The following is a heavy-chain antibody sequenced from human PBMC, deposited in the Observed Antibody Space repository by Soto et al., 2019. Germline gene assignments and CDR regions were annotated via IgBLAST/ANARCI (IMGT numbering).Heavy chain of an antibody. V-gene: IGHV3-23*01. CDR2: ISGSGGST. CDR3: AKDRSNYDAADWFDP. Sequence: PGGSLRLSCAASGFTFSSYAMSWVRQAPGKGLEWVSAISGSGGSTYYADSVKGRFTISRDNSKNTLYLQMNSLRAEDTAVYYCAKDRSNYDAADWFDPWGQGTLVTASS. J-gene: IGHJ5*02. CDR1: GFTFSSYA. D-gene: IGHD4-4*01.